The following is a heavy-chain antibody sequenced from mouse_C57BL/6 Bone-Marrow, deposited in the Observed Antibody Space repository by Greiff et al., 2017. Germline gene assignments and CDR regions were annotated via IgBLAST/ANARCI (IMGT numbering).Heavy chain of an antibody. CDR1: GYTFTSYW. Sequence: VQLQQPGAELVMPGASVKLSCKASGYTFTSYWMHWVKQRPGQGLEWIGVIDPSDSYTNYNQKFKGKATLTVDTSSSTAYMQLSSLTSEDSAVYYCAKTFYYDYDGGYFDVWGTGTTVTVSS. D-gene: IGHD2-4*01. J-gene: IGHJ1*03. CDR2: IDPSDSYT. V-gene: IGHV1-59*01. CDR3: AKTFYYDYDGGYFDV.